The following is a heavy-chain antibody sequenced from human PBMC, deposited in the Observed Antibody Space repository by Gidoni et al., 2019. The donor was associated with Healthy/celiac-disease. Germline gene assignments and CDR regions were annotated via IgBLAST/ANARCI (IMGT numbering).Heavy chain of an antibody. CDR3: ARDMASGGTWFDP. V-gene: IGHV4-59*01. CDR2: IYYSGST. J-gene: IGHJ5*02. CDR1: GGSISSYY. Sequence: QVQLQEAGPGLVKPSETLSLTCTVSGGSISSYYWSWIRQPPGKGLEWIGYIYYSGSTNYTPSLKRRVTIAVDTSKHQFSLKLSSVTAADTAVYYCARDMASGGTWFDPWGQGTLVTVSS. D-gene: IGHD1-7*01.